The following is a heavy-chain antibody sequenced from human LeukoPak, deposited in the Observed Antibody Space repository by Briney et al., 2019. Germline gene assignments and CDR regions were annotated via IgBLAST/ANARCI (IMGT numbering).Heavy chain of an antibody. V-gene: IGHV4-4*07. Sequence: SETLPLTCTFSGGSISSYYWSWIRQPAGKGLECIRRIYTSGSTNYNPSLKSRVTMSVDTSKNQFSLKLSSVTAADTAVYYCARELGSIAVAGLNWFDPWGQGTLVTVSS. D-gene: IGHD6-19*01. CDR1: GGSISSYY. J-gene: IGHJ5*02. CDR3: ARELGSIAVAGLNWFDP. CDR2: IYTSGST.